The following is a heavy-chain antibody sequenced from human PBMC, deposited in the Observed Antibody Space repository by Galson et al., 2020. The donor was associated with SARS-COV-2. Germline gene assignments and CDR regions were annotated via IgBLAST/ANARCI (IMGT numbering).Heavy chain of an antibody. CDR2: INPNTGGT. D-gene: IGHD5-12*01. CDR3: AREGDGYIRVDYDYYYGMDV. V-gene: IGHV1-2*02. Sequence: ASVKVSCKASGYRFTGYYLHWVRQAPGQGLEYIGWINPNTGGTNYAQSFQGRVTMTRDTSIGTAYMELSSLTADDTAVYFCAREGDGYIRVDYDYYYGMDVWGQGTTVNVSS. J-gene: IGHJ6*02. CDR1: GYRFTGYY.